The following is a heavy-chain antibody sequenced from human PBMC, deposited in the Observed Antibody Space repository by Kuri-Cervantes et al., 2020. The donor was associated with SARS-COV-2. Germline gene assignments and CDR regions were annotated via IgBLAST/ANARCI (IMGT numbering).Heavy chain of an antibody. Sequence: GESLKISCAASGFTFGSYEMNWVRQAPGKGLEWVATISYDGSNQYYGDSVKGRFTLSRDNSKNRMYLQMNSLRAEDTAVYYCARDSITMVQGVTSVAFDIWGQGTMVTVSS. D-gene: IGHD3-10*01. J-gene: IGHJ3*02. CDR3: ARDSITMVQGVTSVAFDI. CDR1: GFTFGSYE. CDR2: ISYDGSNQ. V-gene: IGHV3-30*03.